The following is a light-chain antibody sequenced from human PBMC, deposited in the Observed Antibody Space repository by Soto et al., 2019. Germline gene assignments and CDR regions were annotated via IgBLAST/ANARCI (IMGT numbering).Light chain of an antibody. J-gene: IGLJ2*01. CDR2: DVS. Sequence: QSALAQPRSVSGSPGQSVTIPCSGTSSDVGGYNYVSWYQQHPGKAPKVMIYDVSQRPSGVPDRFSGSKSGNRASLTISGLQAEDEAEYYCCSYGGSYSLIFGGGTKVTVL. V-gene: IGLV2-11*01. CDR3: CSYGGSYSLI. CDR1: SSDVGGYNY.